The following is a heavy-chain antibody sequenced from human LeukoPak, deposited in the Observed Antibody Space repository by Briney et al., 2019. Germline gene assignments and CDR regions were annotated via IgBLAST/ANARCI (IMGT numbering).Heavy chain of an antibody. CDR1: GFTFNRYW. CDR3: AKSPAGYDNGWFDY. Sequence: GGSLRLSCAASGFTFNRYWMSWVRQAPGKGLEWVSAISGSGGSTYYADSVKGRFTISRDNSKNTLYLQMNSLRAEDTAVYYCAKSPAGYDNGWFDYWGQGTLVTVSS. J-gene: IGHJ4*02. D-gene: IGHD3-22*01. V-gene: IGHV3-23*01. CDR2: ISGSGGST.